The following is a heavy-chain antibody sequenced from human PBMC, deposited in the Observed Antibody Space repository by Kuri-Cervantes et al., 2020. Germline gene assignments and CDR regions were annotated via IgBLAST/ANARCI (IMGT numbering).Heavy chain of an antibody. CDR3: AKTLPRRVIKGCAFNI. J-gene: IGHJ3*02. CDR2: ISYDGGNK. Sequence: GESLKISCAASGFTFSSYAMHWVRQAPGKGLEWVAVISYDGGNKYYADSVKGRFTISRDNSKNTLYLQMNSLRAEDTAVYYCAKTLPRRVIKGCAFNIWGQGTMVTVSS. D-gene: IGHD3-22*01. V-gene: IGHV3-30*07. CDR1: GFTFSSYA.